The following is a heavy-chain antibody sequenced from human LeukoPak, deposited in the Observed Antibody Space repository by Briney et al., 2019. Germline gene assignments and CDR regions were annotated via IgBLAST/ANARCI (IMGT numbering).Heavy chain of an antibody. V-gene: IGHV4-61*02. D-gene: IGHD3-10*01. J-gene: IGHJ6*03. Sequence: PSETLSLTCTVSGGSISSGSYYWSWIRQPAGKGLEWIGRIYTSGSTNYNPSLKSRVTMSVDTSKNQFSLKLSSVTAADTAVYYCARDIAVRGVISPMDVWGKGTTVTISS. CDR1: GGSISSGSYY. CDR3: ARDIAVRGVISPMDV. CDR2: IYTSGST.